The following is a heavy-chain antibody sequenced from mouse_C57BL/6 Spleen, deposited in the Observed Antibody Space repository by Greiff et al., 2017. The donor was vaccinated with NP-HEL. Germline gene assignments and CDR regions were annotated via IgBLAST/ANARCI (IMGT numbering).Heavy chain of an antibody. CDR1: GFNIKDDY. V-gene: IGHV14-4*01. CDR2: IDPENGDT. Sequence: EVQLQQSGAELVRPGASVKLSCTASGFNIKDDYMHWVKQRPEQGLEWIGWIDPENGDTEYASKFQGKATITADTSSNTAYLQLSSLTSEDTAVYYCTESNLFAYWGQGTLVTVSA. D-gene: IGHD2-5*01. J-gene: IGHJ3*01. CDR3: TESNLFAY.